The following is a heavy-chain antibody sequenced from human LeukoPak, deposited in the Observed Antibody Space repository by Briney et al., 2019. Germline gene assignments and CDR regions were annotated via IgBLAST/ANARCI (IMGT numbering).Heavy chain of an antibody. CDR3: ARGRWSGWAAGGGAFDI. J-gene: IGHJ3*02. V-gene: IGHV3-30-3*01. CDR1: GFTFVDYA. Sequence: GGSLRLSCAASGFTFVDYAIHWVRQTPGKGLEWVALISYDAGDNKYYPDSVKGRFTISRDNAKNTLYLQMNSLRAEDTAVYYCARGRWSGWAAGGGAFDIWGQGTMVTVSS. D-gene: IGHD3-3*01. CDR2: ISYDAGDNK.